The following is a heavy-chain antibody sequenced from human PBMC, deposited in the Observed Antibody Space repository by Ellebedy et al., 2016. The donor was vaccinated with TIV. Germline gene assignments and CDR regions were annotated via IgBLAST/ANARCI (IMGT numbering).Heavy chain of an antibody. Sequence: PGGSLRLSCAASGLTFSSHAMSWVRQAPGKGLEWVSSITESGGNTYYADSVKGRFTIARYNSKDNLYLQMNSLRAGDTAIYDCARDPVGVGPAFDVWGQGTMVTVSS. CDR3: ARDPVGVGPAFDV. CDR2: ITESGGNT. J-gene: IGHJ3*01. CDR1: GLTFSSHA. V-gene: IGHV3-23*01. D-gene: IGHD4-23*01.